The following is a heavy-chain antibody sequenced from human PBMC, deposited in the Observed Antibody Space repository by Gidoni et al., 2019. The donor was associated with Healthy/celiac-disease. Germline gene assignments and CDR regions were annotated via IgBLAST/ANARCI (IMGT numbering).Heavy chain of an antibody. J-gene: IGHJ5*02. Sequence: EVQLLESGGGLVQPGGSLRLSCAASGFTFSSYDMSCVRQAPGKGLEWVSAISGSGGSTYYADSVKGRFTIYRDKSKNTLYLQMNSLRAEDTAVYYCATFEVVPAAIGGEDNWFDPWGQGTLVTVSS. D-gene: IGHD2-2*02. CDR1: GFTFSSYD. CDR2: ISGSGGST. V-gene: IGHV3-23*01. CDR3: ATFEVVPAAIGGEDNWFDP.